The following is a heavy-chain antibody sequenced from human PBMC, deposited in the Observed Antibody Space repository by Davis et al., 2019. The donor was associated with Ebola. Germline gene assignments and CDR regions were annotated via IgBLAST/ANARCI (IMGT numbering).Heavy chain of an antibody. D-gene: IGHD3-10*01. CDR2: ISWNSGSI. J-gene: IGHJ6*02. Sequence: SLKISCAASGFTFDDYAMHWVRQAPGKGLEWVSGISWNSGSIGYADSVKGRFTISRDNAKNSLYLQIHSLRAEDTALYYCAKDMGRGEFYYYYGMDVWGQGTTVTVSS. CDR3: AKDMGRGEFYYYYGMDV. V-gene: IGHV3-9*01. CDR1: GFTFDDYA.